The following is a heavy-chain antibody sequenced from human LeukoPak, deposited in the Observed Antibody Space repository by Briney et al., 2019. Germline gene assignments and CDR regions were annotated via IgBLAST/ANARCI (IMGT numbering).Heavy chain of an antibody. D-gene: IGHD1-1*01. J-gene: IGHJ4*02. CDR1: GFTFSTCE. CDR2: IDSSSSSI. Sequence: PGGSLRLSCAASGFTFSTCEMNWVRQAPEKGLEWVSYIDSSSSSIYYADSVKGRFTISRDNAKNSLYLQMNSLRAEDTAVYYCAKVGRSTLPGYWGQGTLVTVSS. CDR3: AKVGRSTLPGY. V-gene: IGHV3-48*03.